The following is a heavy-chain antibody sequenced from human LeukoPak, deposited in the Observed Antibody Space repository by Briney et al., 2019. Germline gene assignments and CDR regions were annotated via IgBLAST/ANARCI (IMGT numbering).Heavy chain of an antibody. D-gene: IGHD4-23*01. CDR1: GGSISSGGYS. CDR2: IYHSGST. J-gene: IGHJ5*02. Sequence: PSETLSLTCAVSGGSISSGGYSWSWIRQPPGKGLEWIGYIYHSGSTYYNPSLKSRVTISVDRSKNQFSLKLSSVTAADTAVYYCARRHYGGNFNWFDPWGQGTLVTVSS. V-gene: IGHV4-30-2*01. CDR3: ARRHYGGNFNWFDP.